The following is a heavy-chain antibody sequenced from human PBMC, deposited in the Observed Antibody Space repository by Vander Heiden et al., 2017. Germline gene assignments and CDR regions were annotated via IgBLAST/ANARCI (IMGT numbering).Heavy chain of an antibody. CDR2: IYSTGSS. Sequence: VQLQESGPGLVKPSETLSLTCTVPGGSIRGFYWSWIRQPAGKGLEWIGRIYSTGSSNYNPSLKSRVTMSTDTSKNRFSLRLTSVTAADTAMYFCARLKTVTTGHFYGMDVWGQGTPVTVSS. V-gene: IGHV4-4*07. CDR3: ARLKTVTTGHFYGMDV. CDR1: GGSIRGFY. D-gene: IGHD4-4*01. J-gene: IGHJ6*02.